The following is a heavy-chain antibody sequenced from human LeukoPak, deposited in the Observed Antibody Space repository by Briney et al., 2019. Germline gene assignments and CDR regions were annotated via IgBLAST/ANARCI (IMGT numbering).Heavy chain of an antibody. Sequence: GASVKVSCKASGYTFTGYYIYWVRQAPGQGLEYMGWIDTNTGNPSYAQAFTGRIVFSLDTSISTAYLEIRSLKAEDSAVYFCARRSMVQHMDVWGKGTTVIVSS. CDR2: IDTNTGNP. CDR1: GYTFTGYY. D-gene: IGHD3-10*01. V-gene: IGHV7-4-1*02. CDR3: ARRSMVQHMDV. J-gene: IGHJ6*03.